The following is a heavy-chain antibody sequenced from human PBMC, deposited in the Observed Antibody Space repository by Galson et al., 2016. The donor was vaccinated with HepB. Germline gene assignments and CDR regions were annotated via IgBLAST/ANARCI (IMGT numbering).Heavy chain of an antibody. CDR2: IRSYGGST. D-gene: IGHD1-26*01. J-gene: IGHJ3*02. Sequence: SLRLSCAASGFTFSSSAMHWVRQAPGKGLEYVSGIRSYGGSTNYADSVQGRFTISRDNSKNTLFLQMNSLRAEDTAVYDCAKTGDYGSYRDGYDIWGQGTMVTVSS. CDR3: AKTGDYGSYRDGYDI. V-gene: IGHV3-64*04. CDR1: GFTFSSSA.